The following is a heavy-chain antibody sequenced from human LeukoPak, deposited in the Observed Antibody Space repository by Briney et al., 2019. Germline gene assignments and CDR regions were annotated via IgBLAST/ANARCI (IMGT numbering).Heavy chain of an antibody. D-gene: IGHD2-8*01. V-gene: IGHV4-59*01. J-gene: IGHJ5*02. CDR1: GGSISSYY. Sequence: PSETLSLTCTVSGGSISSYYWSWIRQPPGKGLEWIGYIYYSGSTNYNPSLKSRVTISVDTSKNQFSLKLSSVTAADTAVYYCARYCTNGVCYVLSGGWLDPWGQGTLVTVSS. CDR3: ARYCTNGVCYVLSGGWLDP. CDR2: IYYSGST.